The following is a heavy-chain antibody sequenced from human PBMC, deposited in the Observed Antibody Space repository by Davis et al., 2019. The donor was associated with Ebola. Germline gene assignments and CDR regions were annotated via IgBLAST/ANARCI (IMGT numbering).Heavy chain of an antibody. D-gene: IGHD3-3*01. J-gene: IGHJ6*02. Sequence: ASVKVSCKVSGYTLTELSMHWVRQAPGKGLEWMGGFDPEDGETIYAQKFQGRVTITADESTSTVYMELSSLRSEDTAVYYCARDTFTIFGVVTRYYYGMDVWGQGTTVTVSS. V-gene: IGHV1-24*01. CDR1: GYTLTELS. CDR3: ARDTFTIFGVVTRYYYGMDV. CDR2: FDPEDGET.